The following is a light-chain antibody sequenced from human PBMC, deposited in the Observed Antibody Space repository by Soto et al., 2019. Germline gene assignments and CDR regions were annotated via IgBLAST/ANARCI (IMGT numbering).Light chain of an antibody. J-gene: IGKJ5*01. CDR2: DTS. CDR3: QQYSNWPPT. V-gene: IGKV3-11*01. CDR1: QSISSY. Sequence: IILTQSPATLSLSPGDRATLSCRASQSISSYLSWYQQKPGQAPRPVIYDTSNRATDTPARFSGSGSGTDFTLTISSLEPEDFAVYYWQQYSNWPPTFGQGTRLEIK.